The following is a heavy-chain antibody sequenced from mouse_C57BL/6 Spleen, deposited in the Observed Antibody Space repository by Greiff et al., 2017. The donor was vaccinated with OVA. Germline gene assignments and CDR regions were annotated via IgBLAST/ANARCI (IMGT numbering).Heavy chain of an antibody. V-gene: IGHV3-6*01. D-gene: IGHD1-1*01. CDR2: ISYDGSN. CDR1: GYSITSGYY. J-gene: IGHJ1*03. CDR3: AREGTVVSYWYFDV. Sequence: EVKLQESGPGLVKPSQSLSLTCSVTGYSITSGYYWNWIRQFPGNKLEWMGYISYDGSNNYNPSLKNRISITRDTSKNQFFLKLNSVTTEDTATYYGAREGTVVSYWYFDVWGTGTTVTVSS.